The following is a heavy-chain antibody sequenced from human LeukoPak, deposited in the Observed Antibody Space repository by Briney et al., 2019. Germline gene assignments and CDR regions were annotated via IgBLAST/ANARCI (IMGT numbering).Heavy chain of an antibody. J-gene: IGHJ4*02. Sequence: PGGSLRLSCAASGFTFDDYGMSWVRQAPGKGLEWVANIKQDGSEKYYVDSVKGRFTISRDNAKNSLYLQMNSLRAEDTAVYYCVSFSYSDYWGQGTLVTVSS. CDR2: IKQDGSEK. CDR3: VSFSYSDY. V-gene: IGHV3-7*01. D-gene: IGHD3-10*01. CDR1: GFTFDDYG.